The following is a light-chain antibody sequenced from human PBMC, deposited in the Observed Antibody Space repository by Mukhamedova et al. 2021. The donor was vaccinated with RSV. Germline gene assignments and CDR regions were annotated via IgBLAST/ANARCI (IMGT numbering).Light chain of an antibody. CDR2: DND. J-gene: IGLJ2*01. Sequence: MACSGSNSNIETNYVSWYQQLPGAAPRLLIFDNDKRPSGIPDRFSGSSSGTSATLGITGLQTGDDADYYCGTWDSTLTAPVFGGGTKL. CDR1: NSNIETNY. CDR3: GTWDSTLTAPV. V-gene: IGLV1-51*01.